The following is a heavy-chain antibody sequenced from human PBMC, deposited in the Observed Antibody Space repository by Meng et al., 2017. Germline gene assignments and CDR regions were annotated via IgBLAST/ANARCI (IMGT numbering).Heavy chain of an antibody. V-gene: IGHV1-46*01. Sequence: SVKVSCKASGYTFTSYYMHWVRQAPGQGLEWMGIINPSGGSTSYAQKFQGRVTMTRDTSTSTVYMELSSLRSEDTAVYYCARDLGIQLWFTSTIAADYWGQGTLVTVSS. CDR1: GYTFTSYY. J-gene: IGHJ4*02. D-gene: IGHD5-18*01. CDR3: ARDLGIQLWFTSTIAADY. CDR2: INPSGGST.